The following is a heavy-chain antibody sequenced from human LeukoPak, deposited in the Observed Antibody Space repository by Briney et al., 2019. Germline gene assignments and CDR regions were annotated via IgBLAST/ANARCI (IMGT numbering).Heavy chain of an antibody. CDR2: IYTSGST. CDR3: ARLITRVLGAPLWFDP. V-gene: IGHV4-4*07. J-gene: IGHJ5*02. CDR1: GGSISSYY. D-gene: IGHD3-10*01. Sequence: SETLSLTCAVSGGSISSYYWSWIRQPAGKGLEWIGRIYTSGSTNYNPSLKSRVTTSLDTSKNQFSLKLSSVTAADTAVYYCARLITRVLGAPLWFDPWGQGTLVTVSS.